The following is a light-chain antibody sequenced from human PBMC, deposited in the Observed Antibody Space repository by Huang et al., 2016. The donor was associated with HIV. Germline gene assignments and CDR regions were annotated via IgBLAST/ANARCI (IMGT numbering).Light chain of an antibody. J-gene: IGKJ1*01. Sequence: EIVMRQSPATLSASPGERATLSCTASQSVSSNLAWYQQKPGQAPRLLIYGVSTRATGIPARFSGSGSGTDFTLTISSLQSEDFAVYYCQQYNNWPRTFGQGTKVEI. CDR3: QQYNNWPRT. V-gene: IGKV3-15*01. CDR2: GVS. CDR1: QSVSSN.